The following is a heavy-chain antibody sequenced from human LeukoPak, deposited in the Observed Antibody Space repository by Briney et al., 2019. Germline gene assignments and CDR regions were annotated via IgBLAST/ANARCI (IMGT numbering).Heavy chain of an antibody. CDR1: GFTFRNYV. D-gene: IGHD3-10*01. J-gene: IGHJ4*02. V-gene: IGHV3-30-3*01. Sequence: GGSLRLSCAASGFTFRNYVIHWARQAPGKGLEWVAVTSSDLNVKLYADSVKGRFTISRDNSRSTLYLQMNSLRPEDAAIYYCAREGYYGSGSPPSLYFDYWGQGTLVTVSS. CDR3: AREGYYGSGSPPSLYFDY. CDR2: TSSDLNVK.